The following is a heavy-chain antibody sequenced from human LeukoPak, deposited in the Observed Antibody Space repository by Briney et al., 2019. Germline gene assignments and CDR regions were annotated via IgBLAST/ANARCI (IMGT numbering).Heavy chain of an antibody. Sequence: SETLSLTCTVSGGSISSSSYYWGWIRQPPGKGLEWIGSTYYSGSTYYNPSLKSRVTISVDTSKNQFSLKLSSVTAADTAVYYCASRDGYNGFYFDYWGQGTLVTVSS. V-gene: IGHV4-39*01. CDR3: ASRDGYNGFYFDY. CDR2: TYYSGST. CDR1: GGSISSSSYY. J-gene: IGHJ4*02. D-gene: IGHD5-24*01.